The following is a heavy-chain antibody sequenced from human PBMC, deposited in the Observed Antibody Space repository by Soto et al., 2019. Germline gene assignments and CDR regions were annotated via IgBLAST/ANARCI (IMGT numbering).Heavy chain of an antibody. J-gene: IGHJ5*02. CDR3: ASLILTLWGGWFDP. Sequence: QVQLQESGPGLVKPSGTLSLTCAVSGGSISSSNWWSWVRQPPGKGLEWIGEIYHSGSTNYNPSLTSRVPISVDQSKNQLSMKLSSAPAADTAVYYCASLILTLWGGWFDPWGQGTLVTVSS. CDR2: IYHSGST. CDR1: GGSISSSNW. D-gene: IGHD3-9*01. V-gene: IGHV4-4*02.